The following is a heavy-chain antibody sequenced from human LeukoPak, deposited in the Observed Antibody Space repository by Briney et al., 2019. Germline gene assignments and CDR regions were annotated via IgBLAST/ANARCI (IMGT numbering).Heavy chain of an antibody. V-gene: IGHV4-31*03. CDR3: ARTEDFWSGKNWFDP. J-gene: IGHJ5*02. D-gene: IGHD3-3*01. CDR1: GGSISSGGYH. CDR2: IYYSGST. Sequence: SQTLSLTCTVSGGSISSGGYHWSWIRQHPGKGLEWIGYIYYSGSTYYNPSLKSRVTISVDTSKNQFSLKLSSVTAADTAVYYCARTEDFWSGKNWFDPWGQGTLVTVSS.